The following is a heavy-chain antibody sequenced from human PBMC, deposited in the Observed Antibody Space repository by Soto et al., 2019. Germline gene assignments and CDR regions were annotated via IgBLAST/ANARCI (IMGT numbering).Heavy chain of an antibody. CDR1: GGSISSSSYY. CDR2: IYYSGST. D-gene: IGHD3-10*01. CDR3: AKHSEIITMVRGAINWFDP. Sequence: QLQLQESGPGLVKPSETLSLTCTVSGGSISSSSYYWGWIRQPPGKGLEWIGRIYYSGSTYYNPSLKSRVTISVDTSKIQFSLKLRSVTAADTAVYYCAKHSEIITMVRGAINWFDPWGQGTLVTVSS. V-gene: IGHV4-39*01. J-gene: IGHJ5*02.